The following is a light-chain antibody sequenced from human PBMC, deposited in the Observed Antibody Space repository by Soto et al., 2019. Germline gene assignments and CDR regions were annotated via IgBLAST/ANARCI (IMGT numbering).Light chain of an antibody. J-gene: IGLJ2*01. CDR3: SSYASSRDVF. Sequence: QSALTQPASVSGSPGQSITISCTGTSRDVGGYNYVSWYQQHPGKAPKLMIYEVTNRPSGVSNRFSGSKSGHTASLTISGLQAEDEADYYCSSYASSRDVFFGGGTKLTVL. CDR2: EVT. V-gene: IGLV2-14*01. CDR1: SRDVGGYNY.